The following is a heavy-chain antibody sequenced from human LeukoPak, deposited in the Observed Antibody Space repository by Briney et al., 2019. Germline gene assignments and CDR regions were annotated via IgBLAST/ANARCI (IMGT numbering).Heavy chain of an antibody. Sequence: PGGSLRLSCAASGFTFSSYDMHWVRQATGKGLEWVSAIGTAGDTYYPGSVKGRFTISRENAKNSLYLQMNSLRAGDTAVYYCAREYYYGSGSYYDYWGQGTLVTVSS. CDR3: AREYYYGSGSYYDY. D-gene: IGHD3-10*01. CDR1: GFTFSSYD. CDR2: IGTAGDT. V-gene: IGHV3-13*01. J-gene: IGHJ4*02.